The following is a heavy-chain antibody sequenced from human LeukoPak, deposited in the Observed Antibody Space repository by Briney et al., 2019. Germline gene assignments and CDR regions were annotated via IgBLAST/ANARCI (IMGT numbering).Heavy chain of an antibody. CDR1: GGSISNSKYY. CDR2: IAYSGHT. CDR3: ARGGSRGLGELSK. D-gene: IGHD3-16*02. Sequence: SETLSLTCTVSGGSISNSKYYWGWIRQPPGQGLEWIASIAYSGHTYYNPSLKSRVTISLDTSRDQLSLKLNSVTAADTAVYYCARGGSRGLGELSKWGQGTLVTVSS. V-gene: IGHV4-39*07. J-gene: IGHJ4*02.